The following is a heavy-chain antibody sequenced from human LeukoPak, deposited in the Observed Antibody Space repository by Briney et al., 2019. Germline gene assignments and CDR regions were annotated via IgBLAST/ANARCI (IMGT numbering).Heavy chain of an antibody. V-gene: IGHV3-23*01. D-gene: IGHD3-10*02. CDR3: AKDAPMHVPIPSGGMDV. Sequence: GGSLRLSCAASGFTFSSYAMSWVRQAPGKGLEWVSAISGSGGSTYYADSVKGRFTISRDNSKNTLYLQMNSLRAEDTAVYYCAKDAPMHVPIPSGGMDVWGQGTTVTVSS. CDR2: ISGSGGST. CDR1: GFTFSSYA. J-gene: IGHJ6*02.